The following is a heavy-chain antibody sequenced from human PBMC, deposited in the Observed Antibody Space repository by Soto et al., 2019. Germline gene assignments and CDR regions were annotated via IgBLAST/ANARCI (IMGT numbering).Heavy chain of an antibody. V-gene: IGHV4-31*03. Sequence: QVQLQESGPGLVKPSQTLSLTCTVSGGSISSGGYYCSWIRQHPGKGLEWIGYIYYSGSTYYNPSLKSRDTISVYTSKNQFSLKLSSVTAADTAVYYFARGPEAARNFDYWGQGTMVTVSS. D-gene: IGHD6-6*01. J-gene: IGHJ4*02. CDR2: IYYSGST. CDR3: ARGPEAARNFDY. CDR1: GGSISSGGYY.